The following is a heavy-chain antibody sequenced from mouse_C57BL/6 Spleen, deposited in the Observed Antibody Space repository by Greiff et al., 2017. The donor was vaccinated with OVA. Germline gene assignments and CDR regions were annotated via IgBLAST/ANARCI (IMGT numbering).Heavy chain of an antibody. CDR2: IHPSDSDT. CDR3: AIDYYGSSFDY. J-gene: IGHJ2*01. V-gene: IGHV1-74*01. D-gene: IGHD1-1*01. CDR1: GYTFTSYW. Sequence: QVQLQQPGAELVKPGASVKVSCKASGYTFTSYWMHWVKQRPGQGLEWIGRIHPSDSDTNYNQKFKGKATLTVDKSSSTAYMQLSSQTSEDSAVYYCAIDYYGSSFDYWGQGTTLTVSS.